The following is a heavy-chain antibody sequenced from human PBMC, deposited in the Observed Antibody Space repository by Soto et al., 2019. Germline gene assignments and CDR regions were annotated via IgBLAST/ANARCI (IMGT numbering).Heavy chain of an antibody. D-gene: IGHD2-8*02. J-gene: IGHJ3*02. CDR1: GFTFSRYS. CDR3: VHCTGVYCYSETFDM. V-gene: IGHV3-23*01. Sequence: EVQLLESGGGFVQPGGSLRLSCAASGFTFSRYSMTWVRQAPGEGLEWLSAISGDGTITYYADSVKGRFTTSRDNSRSTVYLQMNSLRAEDTAIYYCVHCTGVYCYSETFDMWGQGTVVTVSS. CDR2: ISGDGTIT.